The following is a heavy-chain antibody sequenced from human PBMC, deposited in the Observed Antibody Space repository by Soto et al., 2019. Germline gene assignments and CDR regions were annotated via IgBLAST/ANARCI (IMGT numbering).Heavy chain of an antibody. D-gene: IGHD6-13*01. CDR2: IYFSGST. V-gene: IGHV4-31*03. CDR3: ARGAARQYYYYYYGMDV. J-gene: IGHJ6*02. Sequence: SETLSLTCTVSGGSISSGDYYWSWIRQQPGKGLEWIGYIYFSGSTYYNPSLKSRVIISIDTSKNLFSLELSSLTAADTALYYCARGAARQYYYYYYGMDVWGQGTTVTVSS. CDR1: GGSISSGDYY.